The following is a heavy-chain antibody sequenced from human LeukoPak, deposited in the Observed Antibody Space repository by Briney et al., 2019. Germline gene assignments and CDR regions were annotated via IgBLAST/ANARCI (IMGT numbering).Heavy chain of an antibody. J-gene: IGHJ4*02. Sequence: GESLKISCKGSGYSFTSYWLGWVRQMPGKRLEWMGIIYPGDSDTRYSLSFQGQVTISADKSISTAYLQWSSLKASDTAMYYCARIRSGSHKYYFDYWGQGTLVTVSS. CDR1: GYSFTSYW. CDR2: IYPGDSDT. CDR3: ARIRSGSHKYYFDY. V-gene: IGHV5-51*01. D-gene: IGHD1-26*01.